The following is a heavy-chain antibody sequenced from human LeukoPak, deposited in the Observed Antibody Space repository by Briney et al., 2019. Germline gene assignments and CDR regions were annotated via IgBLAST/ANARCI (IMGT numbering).Heavy chain of an antibody. CDR1: GGSISSSSYY. V-gene: IGHV4-61*01. J-gene: IGHJ4*02. CDR2: IYYSGST. D-gene: IGHD5-18*01. CDR3: ARSYGFIFDY. Sequence: SETLSLTCTVSGGSISSSSYYWSWIRQPPGKGLEWIGYIYYSGSTNYNPSLKSRVTISVDTSKNQFSLKLSSVTAADTAVYYCARSYGFIFDYWGQGTLVTVSS.